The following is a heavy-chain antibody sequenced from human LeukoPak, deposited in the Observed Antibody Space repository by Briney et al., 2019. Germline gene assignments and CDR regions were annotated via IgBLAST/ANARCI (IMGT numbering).Heavy chain of an antibody. J-gene: IGHJ4*02. D-gene: IGHD2-2*01. CDR2: ISWNSGTI. CDR3: VKDLGSSIRNPTFDY. CDR1: GFTIDDFG. V-gene: IGHV3-9*01. Sequence: GRSLRLSCAASGFTIDDFGMHWVRQGPGKGLEWVSGISWNSGTIGYADSVKGRFTISRDNAKNSLYLQMKSLRAEDTALYYCVKDLGSSIRNPTFDYWGQGTLVTVSS.